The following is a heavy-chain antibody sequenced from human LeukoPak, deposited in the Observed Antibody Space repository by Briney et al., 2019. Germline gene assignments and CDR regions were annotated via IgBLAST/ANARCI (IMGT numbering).Heavy chain of an antibody. D-gene: IGHD6-13*01. CDR2: IYYSGST. CDR1: GGSISSGDYY. CDR3: ARGRVIAAAGWFWFDP. J-gene: IGHJ5*02. Sequence: SETLSLTCTVSGGSISSGDYYWSWIRQPPGKGLEWIGYIYYSGSTYYNPSLKSRVTISVDTPKNQFSLKLSSVTAADTAVYYCARGRVIAAAGWFWFDPWGQGTLVTVSS. V-gene: IGHV4-30-4*01.